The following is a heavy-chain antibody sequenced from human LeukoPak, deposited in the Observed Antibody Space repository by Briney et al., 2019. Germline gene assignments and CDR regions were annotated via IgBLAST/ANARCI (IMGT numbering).Heavy chain of an antibody. Sequence: SVKVSCKASGGTFSSYAISWVRQAPGQGLEWMGGIIPIFGTASYAQKFQGRVTITADESTSTAYMELSSLRSEDTAVYYCARASSSSSGGYYYYYMDVWGKGTTVTVSS. CDR3: ARASSSSSGGYYYYYMDV. V-gene: IGHV1-69*01. CDR2: IIPIFGTA. CDR1: GGTFSSYA. D-gene: IGHD6-6*01. J-gene: IGHJ6*03.